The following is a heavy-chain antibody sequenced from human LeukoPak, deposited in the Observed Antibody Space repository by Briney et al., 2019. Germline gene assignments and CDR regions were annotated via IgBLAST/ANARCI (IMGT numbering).Heavy chain of an antibody. J-gene: IGHJ5*02. Sequence: GGSLRLSCAASGLPFSSYVMHWVRQAPGKGLEWVAVIWYDGSNKYYADSVKGRFTISRDNSKNTLYLQMNSLRAEDTAVYYCAREGWELLSRHWFDPWGQGTLVTVSS. V-gene: IGHV3-33*08. D-gene: IGHD1-26*01. CDR2: IWYDGSNK. CDR3: AREGWELLSRHWFDP. CDR1: GLPFSSYV.